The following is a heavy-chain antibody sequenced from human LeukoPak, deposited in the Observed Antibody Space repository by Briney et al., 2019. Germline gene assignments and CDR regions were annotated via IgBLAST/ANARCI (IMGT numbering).Heavy chain of an antibody. J-gene: IGHJ4*02. Sequence: PGGSLRLSCAVSGFAVSSNYMTWVRQAPGKGLEWVSVIYSGGSTYYADSVKGRFTISRDNSKNTLYLQMNSLRAEDTAVYYCARGALGGDLDYWGQGTLVTVSS. CDR3: ARGALGGDLDY. CDR1: GFAVSSNY. CDR2: IYSGGST. D-gene: IGHD2-21*02. V-gene: IGHV3-53*01.